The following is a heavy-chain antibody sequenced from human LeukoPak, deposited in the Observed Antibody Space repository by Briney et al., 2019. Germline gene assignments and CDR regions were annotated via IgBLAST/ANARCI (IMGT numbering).Heavy chain of an antibody. CDR2: IYPGDSDT. J-gene: IGHJ4*02. D-gene: IGHD3-10*01. Sequence: GESLKISWKGSGYTFTSYWIGWVRQMPGKGLEWMGIIYPGDSDTRYSPSFQGQVTISADKSMNTAYLQWSSLKASDTAMYYCARGPFTMAFDYWGQGTLVSVSS. V-gene: IGHV5-51*01. CDR3: ARGPFTMAFDY. CDR1: GYTFTSYW.